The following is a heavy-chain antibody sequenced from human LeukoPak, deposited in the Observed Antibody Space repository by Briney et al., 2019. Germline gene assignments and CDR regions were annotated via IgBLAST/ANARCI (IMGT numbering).Heavy chain of an antibody. V-gene: IGHV3-23*01. CDR2: ISGSGGST. Sequence: GGSLRLSCAASGFTFSSYAMSWVRQAPGKGLGWVSAISGSGGSTYYADSVKGRFTISRDNSKNTLYLQMNSLRAEDTAVYYCAKSGARGYYFDYWGQGTLVTVSS. CDR3: AKSGARGYYFDY. J-gene: IGHJ4*02. D-gene: IGHD3-10*01. CDR1: GFTFSSYA.